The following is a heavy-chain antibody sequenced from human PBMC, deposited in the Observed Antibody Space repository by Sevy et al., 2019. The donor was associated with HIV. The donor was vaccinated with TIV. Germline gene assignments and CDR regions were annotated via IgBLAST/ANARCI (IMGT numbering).Heavy chain of an antibody. J-gene: IGHJ3*02. D-gene: IGHD3-22*01. Sequence: SETLSLTCAVSGGSISSGGYSWSWIRQPPGKGLEWIGYIYHSGSTYYNPSLKSRVTISVDRSKNQFSLKLSSVTAADTAVYYCARGGYYATSGLYGAFDIWGQGTMVTVSS. CDR1: GGSISSGGYS. CDR3: ARGGYYATSGLYGAFDI. CDR2: IYHSGST. V-gene: IGHV4-30-2*01.